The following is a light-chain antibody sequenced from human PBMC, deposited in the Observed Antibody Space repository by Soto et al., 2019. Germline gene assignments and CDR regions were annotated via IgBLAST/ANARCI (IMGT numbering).Light chain of an antibody. V-gene: IGKV1D-13*01. Sequence: AIQVTQSPSSLSASVGDRVTMTCRASQDIRGALAWYQQKSGKPPNLLIYDVSTLEGGVPSRFSGSGSGTEFTLTISSLQPEDFGTYYCQQFKYYPITFGHGTRLEIK. CDR1: QDIRGA. CDR2: DVS. CDR3: QQFKYYPIT. J-gene: IGKJ5*01.